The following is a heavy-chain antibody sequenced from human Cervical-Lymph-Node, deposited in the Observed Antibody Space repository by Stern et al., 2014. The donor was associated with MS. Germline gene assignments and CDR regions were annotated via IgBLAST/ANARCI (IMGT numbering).Heavy chain of an antibody. V-gene: IGHV1-46*03. CDR2: ISPWGGST. D-gene: IGHD4-17*01. J-gene: IGHJ4*02. CDR1: GYTFINYY. Sequence: QVQLVQSGPEVKNPGASVKVSCKASGYTFINYYTHWVRQAPGQGLEWMGIISPWGGSTRYARKFEDRVTMTRDKSTNTVYLELTSLSSEDTAVYYCGRWDSGAEGDPVGDYWGQGTLVTVSS. CDR3: GRWDSGAEGDPVGDY.